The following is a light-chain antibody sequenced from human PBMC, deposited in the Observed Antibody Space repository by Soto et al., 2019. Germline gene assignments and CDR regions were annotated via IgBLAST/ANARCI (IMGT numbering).Light chain of an antibody. CDR3: QQYGSSNT. J-gene: IGKJ2*01. CDR1: QGISNY. Sequence: DIPMTQSPSSLSASVGDRVTITCRASQGISNYLAWYQQKPGKVPKLLIYAASTLQSGVPSRFSGSGSGTDFTLTISSLQPEDVAVYYCQQYGSSNTFGQGTKLEIK. CDR2: AAS. V-gene: IGKV1-27*01.